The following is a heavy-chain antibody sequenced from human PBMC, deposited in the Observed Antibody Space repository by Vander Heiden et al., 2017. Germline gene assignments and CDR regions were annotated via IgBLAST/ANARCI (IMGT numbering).Heavy chain of an antibody. V-gene: IGHV4-39*01. J-gene: IGHJ4*02. CDR2: IYYSGST. Sequence: LQLQESGPGLVKPSETLSLTCTVSGGSISSSSYYWGWIRHPPGKGLEWIGSIYYSGSTYYNPSLKSRVTISVDTSKNQFSLKLSSVTAADTAVYYCARVWAYCGGDCYPFDYWGQGTLVTVSS. D-gene: IGHD2-21*02. CDR3: ARVWAYCGGDCYPFDY. CDR1: GGSISSSSYY.